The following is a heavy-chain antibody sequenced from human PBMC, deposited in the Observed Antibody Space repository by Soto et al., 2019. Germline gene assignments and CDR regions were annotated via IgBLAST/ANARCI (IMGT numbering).Heavy chain of an antibody. CDR2: IIPIFGTA. CDR3: ARDRNPTVTSAFDI. CDR1: GGTFSSYA. Sequence: QVQLVQSGAEVKKPGSSVKVSCKASGGTFSSYAISWVRQAPGQGLEWMGGIIPIFGTANYAQKFQGRVTITADESTSTAYMELSSLRSEDTAVYYCARDRNPTVTSAFDIWGQGTMVTASS. V-gene: IGHV1-69*12. J-gene: IGHJ3*02. D-gene: IGHD4-17*01.